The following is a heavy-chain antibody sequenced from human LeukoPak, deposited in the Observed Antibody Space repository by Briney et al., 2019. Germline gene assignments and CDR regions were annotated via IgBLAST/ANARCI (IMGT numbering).Heavy chain of an antibody. J-gene: IGHJ4*02. CDR1: GGSFSGYY. D-gene: IGHD3-10*01. Sequence: SETLSLTCAVYGGSFSGYYWGWIRQPPGKGLEWIREINHSGSTNYNPSLKSRVTISVDTSKNQFSLKLSSVTAADTAVYYCARDTMVRGIWIGIGLDYWGQGTLVTVSS. CDR3: ARDTMVRGIWIGIGLDY. CDR2: INHSGST. V-gene: IGHV4-34*01.